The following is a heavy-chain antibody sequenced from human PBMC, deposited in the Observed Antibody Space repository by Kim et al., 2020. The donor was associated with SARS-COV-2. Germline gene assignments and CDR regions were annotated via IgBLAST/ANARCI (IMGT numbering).Heavy chain of an antibody. V-gene: IGHV3-48*03. CDR2: ISGSGSAV. D-gene: IGHD2-2*03. CDR3: ARDLDIVPFAP. CDR1: GFTFSTSE. Sequence: GGSLRLSCTASGFTFSTSEMHWVRQVPGKGLEWVSYISGSGSAVDYADSVKGRFTIFRDNAKNSLYLQMNSLRAEDTAVYYCARDLDIVPFAPWGQGTLVTVSS. J-gene: IGHJ5*02.